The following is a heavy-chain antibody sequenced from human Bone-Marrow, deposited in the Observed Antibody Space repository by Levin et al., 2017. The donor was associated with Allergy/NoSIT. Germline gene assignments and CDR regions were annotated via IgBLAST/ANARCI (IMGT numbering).Heavy chain of an antibody. D-gene: IGHD4-23*01. Sequence: PGGSLRLSCAASGFTFTDYAIHWIRQAPGRGPEWVSGVSWNSGTIGYADSVKGRFTISRDNAKNSLYLQMNSLRTEDTALYFCARHKDYGGNGYYYYGMDVWGQGTTVTVSS. V-gene: IGHV3-9*01. CDR2: VSWNSGTI. J-gene: IGHJ6*02. CDR1: GFTFTDYA. CDR3: ARHKDYGGNGYYYYGMDV.